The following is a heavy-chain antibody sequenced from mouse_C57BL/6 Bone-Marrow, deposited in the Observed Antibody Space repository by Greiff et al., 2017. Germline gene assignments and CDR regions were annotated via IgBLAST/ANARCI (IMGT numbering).Heavy chain of an antibody. CDR3: TTIITTVVAPYYFDY. J-gene: IGHJ2*01. Sequence: EVKLMESGAELVRPGASVKLSCTASGFNIKDDYMHWVKQRPEQGLEWIGWIDPENGDTEYASKFQGKATITADTSSNTAYLQLSSLTSEDTAVYDCTTIITTVVAPYYFDYWGQGTTLTVSS. CDR2: IDPENGDT. D-gene: IGHD1-1*01. V-gene: IGHV14-4*01. CDR1: GFNIKDDY.